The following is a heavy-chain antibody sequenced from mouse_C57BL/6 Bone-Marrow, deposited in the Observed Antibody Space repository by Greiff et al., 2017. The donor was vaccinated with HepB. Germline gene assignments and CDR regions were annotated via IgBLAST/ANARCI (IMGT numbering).Heavy chain of an antibody. CDR1: GFTFSDYG. D-gene: IGHD4-1*01. CDR2: ISSGSSTI. J-gene: IGHJ4*01. Sequence: EVKVVESGGGLVKPGGSLKLSCAASGFTFSDYGMHWVRQAPEKGLEWVAYISSGSSTIYYADTVKGRYTISRDNAKNTLFLQKTSLRSEDTAMYYCAKLTGSMGYWGQGTSVTVSS. CDR3: AKLTGSMGY. V-gene: IGHV5-17*01.